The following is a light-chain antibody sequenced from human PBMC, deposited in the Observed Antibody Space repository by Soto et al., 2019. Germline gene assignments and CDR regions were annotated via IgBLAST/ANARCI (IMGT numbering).Light chain of an antibody. J-gene: IGKJ5*01. Sequence: EILLTQSPSTLSLSPGERATLSCRASQSVSSYLAWYQQKPGQAPRLLIYDASNRATGIPARFTGSGSGTDFTLTISRLEHEDFAVYHCQQYGSSHLITFGQGTRLEIK. V-gene: IGKV3-11*01. CDR1: QSVSSY. CDR2: DAS. CDR3: QQYGSSHLIT.